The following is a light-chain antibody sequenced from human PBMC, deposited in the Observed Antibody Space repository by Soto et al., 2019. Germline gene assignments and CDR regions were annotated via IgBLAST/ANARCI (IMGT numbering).Light chain of an antibody. V-gene: IGLV1-40*01. J-gene: IGLJ2*01. Sequence: QSVLTQPPSVSGAPGQRVTISCTGSSSNIGAGYDVHWYQHLPGTAPKLLIYGNSNRPSGVPDRFSGSKSVTSASLAITGLQAEDEADYYCQSYDSSLSGWVFGGGPKLTVL. CDR2: GNS. CDR1: SSNIGAGYD. CDR3: QSYDSSLSGWV.